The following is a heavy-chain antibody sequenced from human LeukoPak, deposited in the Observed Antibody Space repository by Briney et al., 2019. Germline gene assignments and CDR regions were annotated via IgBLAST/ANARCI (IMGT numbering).Heavy chain of an antibody. J-gene: IGHJ5*02. CDR3: AKGGPEASAGLSWFDP. CDR2: TFYSGNV. D-gene: IGHD1-14*01. Sequence: SETLSLTCTVSGGSINFYYWHWMRQPPGKGLEWIGHTFYSGNVKYNPSLESRVTISVDRSKNQISLNLNSVTAADTAVYYCAKGGPEASAGLSWFDPWGQGTLVTASS. CDR1: GGSINFYY. V-gene: IGHV4-59*01.